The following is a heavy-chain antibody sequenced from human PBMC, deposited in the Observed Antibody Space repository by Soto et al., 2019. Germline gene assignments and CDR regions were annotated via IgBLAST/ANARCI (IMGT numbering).Heavy chain of an antibody. Sequence: QITLKESGPTLVKPTQTLTLTCTFSGFSLSTSGVGVGWIRQPPGKALEWLALIYWDDDKRYSPSLKIRLTITKDTSKNQVVLTMTNMDPVDTAPYYCAHRRGYCSSTSCYDAFDIWGQGTMVTVSS. V-gene: IGHV2-5*02. CDR2: IYWDDDK. J-gene: IGHJ3*02. CDR3: AHRRGYCSSTSCYDAFDI. D-gene: IGHD2-2*01. CDR1: GFSLSTSGVG.